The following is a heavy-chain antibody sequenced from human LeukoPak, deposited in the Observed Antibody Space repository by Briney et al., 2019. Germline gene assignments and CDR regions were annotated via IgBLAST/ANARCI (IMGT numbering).Heavy chain of an antibody. CDR2: INPSGGST. J-gene: IGHJ4*02. V-gene: IGHV1-46*01. CDR1: GYTFTSYY. D-gene: IGHD2-2*01. CDR3: ARFPPYCSRTSCHDY. Sequence: GASVKVSCKASGYTFTSYYMHWVRQAPGQGLEWMGIINPSGGSTSYAQKFQGRVTMTRDMSTSTVYMELSSLRSEDTAVYYCARFPPYCSRTSCHDYWGQGTLVTVSS.